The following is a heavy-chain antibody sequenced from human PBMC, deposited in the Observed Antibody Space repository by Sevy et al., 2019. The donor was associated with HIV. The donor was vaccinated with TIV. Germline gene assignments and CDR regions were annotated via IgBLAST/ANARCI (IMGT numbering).Heavy chain of an antibody. Sequence: GGSLRLSCAASGFTFTSYAMSWVRQAPRKGLEWVSAISGSTRSTYYADSVKGRFTISRDNSKNTLYLLINSLRAEDTAIYYCAKDGHYYDSSGDYLNYFDYWGQGTLVTVSS. CDR1: GFTFTSYA. V-gene: IGHV3-23*01. CDR3: AKDGHYYDSSGDYLNYFDY. CDR2: ISGSTRST. D-gene: IGHD3-22*01. J-gene: IGHJ4*02.